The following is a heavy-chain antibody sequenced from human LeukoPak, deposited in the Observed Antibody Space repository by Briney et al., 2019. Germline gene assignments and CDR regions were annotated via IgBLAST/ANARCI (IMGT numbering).Heavy chain of an antibody. D-gene: IGHD2-15*01. CDR3: ARVSRVCSGGSCYYFDY. Sequence: SQTLPLTCTVSGGSISSGGYYWSWIRQHPGKGLEWIGYIYYSGSTYYNPSLKSRVTISVDTSKNQFSLKLSSVTAADTAVYYCARVSRVCSGGSCYYFDYWGQGTLVTVSS. CDR2: IYYSGST. V-gene: IGHV4-31*03. CDR1: GGSISSGGYY. J-gene: IGHJ4*02.